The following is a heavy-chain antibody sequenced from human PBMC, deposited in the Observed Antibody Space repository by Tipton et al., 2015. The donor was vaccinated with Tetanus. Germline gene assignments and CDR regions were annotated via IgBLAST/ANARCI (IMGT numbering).Heavy chain of an antibody. V-gene: IGHV3-21*01. CDR2: IGSDKYT. D-gene: IGHD3-16*01. J-gene: IGHJ4*02. CDR1: GFSFSTYT. CDR3: LRGDNRDY. Sequence: SLRLSCAASGFSFSTYTMNWARQAPGKGLEWVSSIGSDKYTYYLDSVKDRVTISRDNAKNSVYLQMNSVRAEDGAVYYCLRGDNRDYWGQGPPVTVSS.